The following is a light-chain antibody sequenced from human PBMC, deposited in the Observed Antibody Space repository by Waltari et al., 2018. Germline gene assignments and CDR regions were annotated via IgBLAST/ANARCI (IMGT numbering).Light chain of an antibody. Sequence: QAVVTQEPSVTVSPGGTLTLTCGSSTGTVTNNHYHYWFQQKPGQAPRTLIYDTTNKYSWTPARFSGSLLGGQAALTLSGVQPEDEAEYYCLLSFGITQIFGGGTKLTVL. J-gene: IGLJ2*01. CDR1: TGTVTNNHY. CDR2: DTT. V-gene: IGLV7-46*01. CDR3: LLSFGITQI.